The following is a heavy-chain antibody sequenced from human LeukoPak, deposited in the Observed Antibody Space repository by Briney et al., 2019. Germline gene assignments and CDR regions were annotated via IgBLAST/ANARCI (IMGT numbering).Heavy chain of an antibody. CDR3: ARAPPGSGGSSNWFDP. J-gene: IGHJ5*02. Sequence: ASVRVSCKASGYTFTSYDINWVRQATGQGLEWMGWMNPNSGNTGYAQKFQGRVTMTRNTSMSTAYMELSSLRSEDTAVYYCARAPPGSGGSSNWFDPWGQGTLVTVSS. CDR1: GYTFTSYD. D-gene: IGHD2-15*01. V-gene: IGHV1-8*01. CDR2: MNPNSGNT.